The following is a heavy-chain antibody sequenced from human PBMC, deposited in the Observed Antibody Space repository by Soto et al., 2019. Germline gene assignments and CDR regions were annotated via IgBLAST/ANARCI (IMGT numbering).Heavy chain of an antibody. D-gene: IGHD2-8*02. V-gene: IGHV3-11*06. CDR3: ARDSTGGPHYFHY. CDR2: ISGSTIYT. CDR1: GFNFNDYY. J-gene: IGHJ4*02. Sequence: GGSLRLSCAASGFNFNDYYMSWIRQAPGKGLEWVSYISGSTIYTNYADSVKGRFTISRDWAKNSLYLQMNNLRAEDTAVYYCARDSTGGPHYFHYWGQGTLVTVSS.